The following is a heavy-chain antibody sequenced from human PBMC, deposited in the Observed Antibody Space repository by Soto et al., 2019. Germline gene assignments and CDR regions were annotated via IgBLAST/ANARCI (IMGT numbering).Heavy chain of an antibody. Sequence: ESLCLTCAVSGGSISSSNWWSWVRQPPGKGLEWIGEIYHSGSTDYNPSLKSRVTISVDKSKNQFSLKLSSVTAADTAVYYCARGRYYYGSGSHYYYYYGMDVWGQGTKVTVSS. D-gene: IGHD3-10*01. V-gene: IGHV4-4*02. J-gene: IGHJ6*02. CDR1: GGSISSSNW. CDR2: IYHSGST. CDR3: ARGRYYYGSGSHYYYYYGMDV.